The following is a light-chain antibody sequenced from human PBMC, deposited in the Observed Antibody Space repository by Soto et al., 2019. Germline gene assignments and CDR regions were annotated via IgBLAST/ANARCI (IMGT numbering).Light chain of an antibody. CDR2: GAS. J-gene: IGKJ2*01. CDR3: QQYNNWPHT. CDR1: QSVSSD. V-gene: IGKV3-15*01. Sequence: EVVMTQSPATLSVYPGERAILSCRASQSVSSDLAWYLQKPGQAPSLLVYGASTRATGMPARFSGSGSGTEFTLTISSLQSEDFAVYYCQQYNNWPHTFGQGTKLEIK.